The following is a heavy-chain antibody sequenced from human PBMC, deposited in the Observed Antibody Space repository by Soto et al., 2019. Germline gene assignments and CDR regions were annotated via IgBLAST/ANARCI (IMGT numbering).Heavy chain of an antibody. CDR2: IYWNDDK. V-gene: IGHV2-5*01. D-gene: IGHD1-20*01. J-gene: IGHJ5*02. CDR3: AHRRTGITGTTDWFDP. CDR1: GFSLSTSGVG. Sequence: QITLKESGPTLVKPTQTLTLTCTFSGFSLSTSGVGVGWIRQPPGKALEWIALIYWNDDKRYSPSLKSRLTITKDTSKNQGVLTMTTMDPVDTATYYCAHRRTGITGTTDWFDPWGQGTLVTVSS.